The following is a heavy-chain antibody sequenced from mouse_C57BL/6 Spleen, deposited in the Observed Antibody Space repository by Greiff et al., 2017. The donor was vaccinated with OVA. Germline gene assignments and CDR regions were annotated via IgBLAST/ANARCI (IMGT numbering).Heavy chain of an antibody. CDR2: INPNNGGT. CDR1: GYTFTDYY. Sequence: EVQLQQSGPELVKPGASVKISCKASGYTFTDYYMNWVKQSHGKSLEWIGDINPNNGGTSYNQKFKGKATLTVDKSSSTAYMELRSLTSEDSAVYYCARAYSNYGWFAYWGQGTLVTVSA. D-gene: IGHD2-5*01. J-gene: IGHJ3*01. V-gene: IGHV1-26*01. CDR3: ARAYSNYGWFAY.